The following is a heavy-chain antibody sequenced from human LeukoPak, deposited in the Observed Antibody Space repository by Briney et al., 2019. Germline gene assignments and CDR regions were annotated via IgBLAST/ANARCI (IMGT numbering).Heavy chain of an antibody. CDR1: ALTFSSYA. CDR3: AKDGEALRYFDWFLSWFDP. D-gene: IGHD3-9*01. Sequence: PGGSLRLSCAASALTFSSYAMSWVRQAPDKGLERASATSGSGGSTYYADSVKGRFTTSRDNSKNTLYLQMNSLRAEDTAVYYCAKDGEALRYFDWFLSWFDPWGQGTLVTVSS. J-gene: IGHJ5*02. CDR2: TSGSGGST. V-gene: IGHV3-23*01.